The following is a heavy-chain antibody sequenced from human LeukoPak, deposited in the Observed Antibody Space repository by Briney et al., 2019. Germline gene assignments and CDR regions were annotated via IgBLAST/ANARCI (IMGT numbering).Heavy chain of an antibody. CDR1: GGSFSGYY. V-gene: IGHV4-34*01. Sequence: PSETLSLTCAVYGGSFSGYYWGWIRQPPGKGLEWIGEINHSGSTNYNPSLKSRVTISVDTSKNQFSLKLSSVTAADTAVYYCPYSSSKYNWFDPWGQGTLVTVSS. CDR3: PYSSSKYNWFDP. CDR2: INHSGST. D-gene: IGHD6-13*01. J-gene: IGHJ5*02.